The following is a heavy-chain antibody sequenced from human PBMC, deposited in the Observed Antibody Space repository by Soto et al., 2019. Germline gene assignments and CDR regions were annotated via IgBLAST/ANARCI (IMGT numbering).Heavy chain of an antibody. Sequence: QVQLQESGPGLVKPSETLSLTCTVSGGPISVYYWSWIRQPPGKGLEWIGYIYYSGSTNYNPSLKSRVTISVDTSKNQFSLKLSSVTAADTAVYYCARGGWRHIDSWGQGTLVTVSS. J-gene: IGHJ4*02. CDR1: GGPISVYY. CDR2: IYYSGST. V-gene: IGHV4-59*08. CDR3: ARGGWRHIDS. D-gene: IGHD3-3*01.